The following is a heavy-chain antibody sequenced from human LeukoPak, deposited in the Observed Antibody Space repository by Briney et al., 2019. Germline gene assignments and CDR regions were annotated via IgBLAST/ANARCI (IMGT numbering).Heavy chain of an antibody. D-gene: IGHD5-12*01. CDR1: GGSISSSSYY. CDR3: ARGYRQWLPTPFDY. V-gene: IGHV4-39*07. Sequence: SETLSLTCTVSGGSISSSSYYWGWIRQPPGKGLEWIGSIYYSGSTYYNPSLKSRVTISVDTSKNQFSLKLSSVTAADTAVYYCARGYRQWLPTPFDYWGQGTLVTVSS. CDR2: IYYSGST. J-gene: IGHJ4*02.